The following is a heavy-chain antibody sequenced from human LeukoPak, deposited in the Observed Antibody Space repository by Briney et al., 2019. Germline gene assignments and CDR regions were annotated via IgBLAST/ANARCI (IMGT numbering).Heavy chain of an antibody. CDR3: ARVPLRAYYYDSSGSDAFDI. J-gene: IGHJ3*02. CDR1: GGSISSSSYY. V-gene: IGHV4-39*07. Sequence: SETLPLTCTVSGGSISSSSYYWGWIHQPPGKGLEWIGSIYYSGSTYYNPSLKSRVTISVDTSKNQFSLKLSSVTAADTAVYYCARVPLRAYYYDSSGSDAFDIWGQGTMVTVSS. CDR2: IYYSGST. D-gene: IGHD3-22*01.